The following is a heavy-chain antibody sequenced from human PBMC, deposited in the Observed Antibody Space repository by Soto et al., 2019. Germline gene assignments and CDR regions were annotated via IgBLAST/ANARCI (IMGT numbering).Heavy chain of an antibody. D-gene: IGHD3-16*01. Sequence: QVQRVQSGAEVKNPGASVKVSCKTSGYTFTKYGVGWVRQAPGQGLEWMGWISGSSGNANYAEKVQGRITLTTDTSTXTAXXXLXXXXXXXXXXXXXXXXMAGLGGEYDYWGQGTLVTVSS. V-gene: IGHV1-18*01. CDR3: XXXMAGLGGEYDY. CDR2: ISGSSGNA. CDR1: GYTFTKYG. J-gene: IGHJ4*02.